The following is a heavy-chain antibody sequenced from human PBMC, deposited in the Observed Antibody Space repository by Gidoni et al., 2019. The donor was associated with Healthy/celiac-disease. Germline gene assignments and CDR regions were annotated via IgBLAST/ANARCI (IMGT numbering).Heavy chain of an antibody. CDR2: ISSSSSYI. CDR1: GFTFSSYS. D-gene: IGHD4-17*01. V-gene: IGHV3-21*01. Sequence: EVQLVESGGGLVKPGGSLRLSCAASGFTFSSYSMNWVRQAPGKGLEWVSSISSSSSYIYYADSVKGRFTISRDNAKNSLYLQMNSLRAEDTAVYYCARGTTVTTLNWFDPWGQGTLVTVSS. CDR3: ARGTTVTTLNWFDP. J-gene: IGHJ5*02.